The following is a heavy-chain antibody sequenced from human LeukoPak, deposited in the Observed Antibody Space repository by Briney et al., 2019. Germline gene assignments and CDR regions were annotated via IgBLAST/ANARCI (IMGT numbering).Heavy chain of an antibody. D-gene: IGHD2-2*01. V-gene: IGHV3-33*06. J-gene: IGHJ4*02. Sequence: GGSLRLSCAASGFTFGSYGMHWVRQAPGKGLEWVAVIWYDGSNKYYADSVKGRFTISRDNSKNTLYLQMNSLRAEDTAVYYCAKGFSSLATFFDYWGQGTLVTVSS. CDR1: GFTFGSYG. CDR2: IWYDGSNK. CDR3: AKGFSSLATFFDY.